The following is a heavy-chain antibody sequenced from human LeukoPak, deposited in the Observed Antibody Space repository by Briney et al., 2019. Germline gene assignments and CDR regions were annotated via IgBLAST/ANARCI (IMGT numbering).Heavy chain of an antibody. CDR1: GGSISSYY. CDR3: ARGEPAFSSGWYTYYFDY. V-gene: IGHV4-59*01. J-gene: IGHJ4*02. CDR2: IYSSGTT. D-gene: IGHD6-19*01. Sequence: SETLSLTCTVSGGSISSYYWSWIRQTPGKGLEWIGYIYSSGTTNYNPSLRSRVAISLDTSKNQFSLKLSSVTAADTAVYYCARGEPAFSSGWYTYYFDYWGQGTLVTVSS.